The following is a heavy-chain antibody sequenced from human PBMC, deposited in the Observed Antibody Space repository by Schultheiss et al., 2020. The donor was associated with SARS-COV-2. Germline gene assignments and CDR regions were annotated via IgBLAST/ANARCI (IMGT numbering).Heavy chain of an antibody. CDR1: GFTFSSYA. J-gene: IGHJ6*02. Sequence: GGSLRLSCAASGFTFSSYAMSWVRQAPGKGLEWVSYISSSSSTIYYADSVKGRFTISRDNSKNTLYLQMNSLRAEDTAVYYCARDAGIRTYYYYGMDVWGQGTTVTVSS. D-gene: IGHD1-1*01. CDR2: ISSSSSTI. V-gene: IGHV3-48*01. CDR3: ARDAGIRTYYYYGMDV.